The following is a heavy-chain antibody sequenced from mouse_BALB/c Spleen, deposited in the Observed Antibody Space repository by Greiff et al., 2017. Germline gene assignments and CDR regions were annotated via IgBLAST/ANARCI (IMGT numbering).Heavy chain of an antibody. D-gene: IGHD2-4*01. CDR2: INPYNGGT. CDR3: ARLDYDYDWFAY. CDR1: GYSFTGYT. V-gene: IGHV1-18*01. Sequence: EVHLVESGPELVKPGASMKISCKASGYSFTGYTMNWVKQSHGKNLEWIGLINPYNGGTSYNQKFKGKATLTVDKSSSTAYMELLSLTSEDSAVYYCARLDYDYDWFAYWGQGTLVTVSA. J-gene: IGHJ3*01.